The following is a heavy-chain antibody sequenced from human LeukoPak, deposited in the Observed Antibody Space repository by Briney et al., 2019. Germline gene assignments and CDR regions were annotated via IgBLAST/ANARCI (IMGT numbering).Heavy chain of an antibody. CDR3: AKDPPRVGIAVAGTGY. D-gene: IGHD6-19*01. Sequence: GGSLRLSCAASGFTVSSNYMSWVRQAPGKGLEWVSGFSGKYDSTYYADSVKGRFTISRDSSKNTLYLQMNSLRAEDTAVYYCAKDPPRVGIAVAGTGYWGQGTLVTVSS. V-gene: IGHV3-23*01. J-gene: IGHJ4*02. CDR1: GFTVSSNY. CDR2: FSGKYDST.